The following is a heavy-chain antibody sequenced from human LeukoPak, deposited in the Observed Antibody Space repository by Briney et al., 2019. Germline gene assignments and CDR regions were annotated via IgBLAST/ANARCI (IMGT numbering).Heavy chain of an antibody. D-gene: IGHD3-22*01. CDR3: AKRDHITMIEGDY. V-gene: IGHV3-30*18. CDR1: GFTFSSYG. Sequence: PGRSLRLSCAASGFTFSSYGMHWVRQAPGKGLEWVAVISYDGSNKYYADSVKGRFTISRDNSKNTLYLQMNSLRAEDTAVYYCAKRDHITMIEGDYWGQGTLVTVSS. J-gene: IGHJ4*02. CDR2: ISYDGSNK.